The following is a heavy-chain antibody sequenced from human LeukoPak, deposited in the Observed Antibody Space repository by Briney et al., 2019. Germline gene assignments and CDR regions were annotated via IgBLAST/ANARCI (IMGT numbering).Heavy chain of an antibody. Sequence: MASETLSLTCTVSGGSISSGSHYWSWIRQPAGKGLEWIGRIYTSGSTNYNPSLKSRVTISVDTSKNQFSLKLSSVTAADTAVYYCASELVGATSFGYWGQGTLVTVSS. V-gene: IGHV4-61*02. CDR3: ASELVGATSFGY. CDR1: GGSISSGSHY. D-gene: IGHD1-26*01. CDR2: IYTSGST. J-gene: IGHJ4*02.